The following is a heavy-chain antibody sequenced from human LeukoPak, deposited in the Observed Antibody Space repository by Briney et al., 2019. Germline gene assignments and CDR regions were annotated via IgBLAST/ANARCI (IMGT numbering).Heavy chain of an antibody. CDR1: GGSISSYY. D-gene: IGHD2/OR15-2a*01. CDR2: INYSGST. V-gene: IGHV4-59*08. CDR3: ARFGSDTYGYKYYFDP. Sequence: SETLSLTCTVSGGSISSYYWSWIRQPPGKGLEWIGYINYSGSTNYNPSLKSRVTISVDTSKNQFSLRLTSVTAADTAVYYCARFGSDTYGYKYYFDPWGQGSLATVSS. J-gene: IGHJ5*02.